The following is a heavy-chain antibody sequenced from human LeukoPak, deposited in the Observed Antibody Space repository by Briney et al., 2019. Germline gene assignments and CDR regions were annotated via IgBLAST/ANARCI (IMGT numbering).Heavy chain of an antibody. V-gene: IGHV3-11*04. CDR1: GFTFSDYF. J-gene: IGHJ4*02. CDR2: INSAGDNI. Sequence: GGSLRLSCVASGFTFSDYFMSWIRQAPGKGLEWLSFINSAGDNIYYADSVKGRFTISRDDAKKTLYLEMNSLRMEDTAIYYCATSRVFDYWGQGTLVTVSS. CDR3: ATSRVFDY.